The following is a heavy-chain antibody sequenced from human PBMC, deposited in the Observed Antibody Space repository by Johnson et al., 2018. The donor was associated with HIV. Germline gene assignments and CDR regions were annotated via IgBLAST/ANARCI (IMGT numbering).Heavy chain of an antibody. J-gene: IGHJ3*02. CDR1: RFTFSSYG. CDR2: IWYDGSNK. D-gene: IGHD6-6*01. Sequence: QVQLVESGGGVVQPGRSLRLSCVASRFTFSSYGMHWVRQAPGKGLEWVAVIWYDGSNKYYADSVKGRFTISRDNSKNTLYLQMNSLRADDTAVYYCAKDSNRWEQLAYAFDIWGQGTMVTVSS. V-gene: IGHV3-33*06. CDR3: AKDSNRWEQLAYAFDI.